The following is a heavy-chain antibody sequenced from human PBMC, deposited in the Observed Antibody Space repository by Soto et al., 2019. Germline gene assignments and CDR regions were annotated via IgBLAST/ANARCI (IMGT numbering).Heavy chain of an antibody. CDR3: AREFRAYYYDSSAHNWFDP. D-gene: IGHD3-22*01. CDR2: IIPIFGTA. V-gene: IGHV1-69*01. J-gene: IGHJ5*02. CDR1: GGTFSSYA. Sequence: QVQLVQSGAEVKKPGSSVKVSCKASGGTFSSYAISWVRQAPGQGLEWMGGIIPIFGTANYAQKFQGRVTITADQSTSTAYMELSSLRSEDTAVYYCAREFRAYYYDSSAHNWFDPWGQGTLVTVSS.